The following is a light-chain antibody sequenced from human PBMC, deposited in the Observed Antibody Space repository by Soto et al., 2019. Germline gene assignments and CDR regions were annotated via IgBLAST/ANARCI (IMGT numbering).Light chain of an antibody. CDR3: QETSSAPFT. CDR2: GAS. J-gene: IGKJ3*01. CDR1: QSVSSNH. Sequence: EIVLTQSPGTLSLSPGEGATLSCRASQSVSSNHLAWYQQKPGQAPRLLIFGASSRASDIPDRFSGSGSGTDFTLTISRLEPEDFATYYCQETSSAPFTFGPGTTVDI. V-gene: IGKV3-20*01.